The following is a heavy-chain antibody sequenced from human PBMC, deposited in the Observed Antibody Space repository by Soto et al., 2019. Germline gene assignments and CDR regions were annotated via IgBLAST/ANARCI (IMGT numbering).Heavy chain of an antibody. J-gene: IGHJ4*02. CDR2: IYYSGST. CDR3: ARAPPGSYYKDQGDFGYFDY. Sequence: SETLSLTCTVSGGSISSGGYYWSWIRQHPGKGLEWIGYIYYSGSTYYNPSLKSRVTISVDTSKNQFSLKLSSMTAADTAVYYCARAPPGSYYKDQGDFGYFDYWGQGTLVTVSS. CDR1: GGSISSGGYY. V-gene: IGHV4-31*03. D-gene: IGHD3-10*01.